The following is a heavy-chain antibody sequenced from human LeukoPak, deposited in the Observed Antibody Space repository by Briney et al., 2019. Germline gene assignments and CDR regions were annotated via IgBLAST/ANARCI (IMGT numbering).Heavy chain of an antibody. CDR2: ISPSGDRT. CDR3: AIMHGYYDGSGFWVQ. CDR1: GFTFSSYA. V-gene: IGHV3-23*01. D-gene: IGHD3-22*01. Sequence: GGSLRLSCAASGFTFSSYAMSWVRQAPGKVLEWVSFISPSGDRTSNADSVEGRFTISRDNTRNTLYLQMNSLRDEDTGVYYCAIMHGYYDGSGFWVQWGQGTLVTVSS. J-gene: IGHJ4*02.